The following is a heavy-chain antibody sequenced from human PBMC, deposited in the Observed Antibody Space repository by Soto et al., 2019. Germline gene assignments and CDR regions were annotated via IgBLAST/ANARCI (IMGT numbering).Heavy chain of an antibody. CDR2: IYNSGST. Sequence: SETLSLTCTVSGGSISSYHWTWVRQPPGKGLEWIGDIYNSGSTNYNPSLKSRLTISGDTSNNQFSLRLSSVTAADTAVYYCAKEMGFCTTTSCHAGPLYYYMDVWGKGTMVTVSS. D-gene: IGHD2-2*01. V-gene: IGHV4-59*01. J-gene: IGHJ6*03. CDR3: AKEMGFCTTTSCHAGPLYYYMDV. CDR1: GGSISSYH.